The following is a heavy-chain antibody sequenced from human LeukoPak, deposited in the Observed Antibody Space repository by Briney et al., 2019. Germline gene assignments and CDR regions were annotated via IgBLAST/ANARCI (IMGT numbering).Heavy chain of an antibody. CDR2: ISYDGSNK. CDR3: AKVEFDC. CDR1: GFTFSSYG. V-gene: IGHV3-30*18. J-gene: IGHJ4*02. Sequence: GGSLRLSCAASGFTFSSYGMHWVRQAPGKGLEWVAVISYDGSNKYYADSVKGRFTISRDNSKNTLYLQMNSLRAEDTAVYYCAKVEFDCWGQGTLVTVSS.